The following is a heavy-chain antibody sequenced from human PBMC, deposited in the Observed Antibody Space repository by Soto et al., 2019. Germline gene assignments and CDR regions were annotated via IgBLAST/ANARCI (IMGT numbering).Heavy chain of an antibody. D-gene: IGHD3-3*01. V-gene: IGHV4-4*07. Sequence: SETLSLTCNVSGGSINGYYWSWIRQPAGKGLEWIGLIYTSGSTKYNPSLKSRVTMSVDTSKKQFSLKLTSVTAADTAVYYCARDFGERPGSGYRRLYDAFDIWGQGTVVTVSS. CDR1: GGSINGYY. CDR3: ARDFGERPGSGYRRLYDAFDI. J-gene: IGHJ3*02. CDR2: IYTSGST.